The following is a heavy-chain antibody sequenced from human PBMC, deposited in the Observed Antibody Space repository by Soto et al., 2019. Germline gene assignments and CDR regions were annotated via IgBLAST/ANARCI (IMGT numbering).Heavy chain of an antibody. J-gene: IGHJ4*02. Sequence: GASVKVSCKASGYTFTSYDINWVRQATGQGLEWMGWMNPNSGNTGYAQKFQGRVTMTRNTSISTAYMELSSLRSEDTAVYYCARGPFIAVAPKPATVWGQGTLVPVSS. D-gene: IGHD6-19*01. CDR3: ARGPFIAVAPKPATV. CDR1: GYTFTSYD. V-gene: IGHV1-8*01. CDR2: MNPNSGNT.